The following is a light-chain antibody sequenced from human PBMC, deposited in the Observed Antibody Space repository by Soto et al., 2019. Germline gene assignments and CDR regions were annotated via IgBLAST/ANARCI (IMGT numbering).Light chain of an antibody. Sequence: EIVLTQSPATLALCPGERATLSCRASQSVSSYLAWYQQKPGQAPRLLIYATSSRATGIPDRFGGSGSGTDFTLTINRLEPEEFAVYYCQQYFASSWTFGQGTK. CDR3: QQYFASSWT. V-gene: IGKV3-11*01. CDR2: ATS. J-gene: IGKJ1*01. CDR1: QSVSSY.